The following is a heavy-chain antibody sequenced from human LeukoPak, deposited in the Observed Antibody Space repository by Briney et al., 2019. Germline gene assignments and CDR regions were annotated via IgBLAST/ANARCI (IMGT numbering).Heavy chain of an antibody. J-gene: IGHJ4*02. CDR3: ATLVRGVNVDY. Sequence: GGSLRLSCAASGFTFSSESMNWVRQAPGKGLEWVSSISSSSSYIYYADSVKGRFTISRDNAKNSLYLQMNSLRAEDTAVYYCATLVRGVNVDYWGQGTLVTVSS. CDR1: GFTFSSES. V-gene: IGHV3-21*01. D-gene: IGHD3-10*01. CDR2: ISSSSSYI.